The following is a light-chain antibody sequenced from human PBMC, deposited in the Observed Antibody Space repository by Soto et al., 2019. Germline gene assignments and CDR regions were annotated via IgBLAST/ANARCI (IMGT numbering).Light chain of an antibody. CDR3: HQYDHWPRGT. CDR2: GAS. J-gene: IGKJ2*01. V-gene: IGKV3-15*01. Sequence: EIVLTQSPATLSVSPGERATLSCRASQSIDTYLAWYQQKPGQPPRPLIYGASIRATGVPARFSGSGSGTDFTLTISSLQSEDFAVYYCHQYDHWPRGTFGQGTKVEI. CDR1: QSIDTY.